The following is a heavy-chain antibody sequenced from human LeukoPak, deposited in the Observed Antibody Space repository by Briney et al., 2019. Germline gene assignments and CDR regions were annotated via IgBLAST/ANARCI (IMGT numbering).Heavy chain of an antibody. D-gene: IGHD6-13*01. Sequence: GGSLRLSCAASGFTFSSYSMNWVRQAPGKGLEWVSSISSSSSYIYYADSVKGRLTISRDNAKNSLYLQMNSLRAEDTAVYYCARDSQYSSSWHDAFDIWGQGTMVTVSS. J-gene: IGHJ3*02. CDR1: GFTFSSYS. V-gene: IGHV3-21*01. CDR3: ARDSQYSSSWHDAFDI. CDR2: ISSSSSYI.